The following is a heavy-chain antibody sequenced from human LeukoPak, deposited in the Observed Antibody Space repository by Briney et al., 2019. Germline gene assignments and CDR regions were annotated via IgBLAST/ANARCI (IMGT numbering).Heavy chain of an antibody. CDR3: ARVGNYYDMDV. J-gene: IGHJ6*02. CDR2: IFSGGTT. CDR1: AFTVSSNY. Sequence: PGGSLRLSCAASAFTVSSNYMSGVRQAPGKGLERVSVIFSGGTTYYADSVKGRFTISRDNSKNILYLQMNSLRAEDTAVYYCARVGNYYDMDVWGQGTTVTVSS. V-gene: IGHV3-53*01.